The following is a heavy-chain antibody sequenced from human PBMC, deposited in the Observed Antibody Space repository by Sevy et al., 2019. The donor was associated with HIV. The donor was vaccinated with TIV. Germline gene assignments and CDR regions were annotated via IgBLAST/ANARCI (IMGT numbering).Heavy chain of an antibody. Sequence: SETLSLTCTVSGGSISSGGYYWSWIRQHPGKGLEWIGYIYYSGSTYYNPSLKSRVTISVDTSKNQFSLKLGSVTAADTAGYYWAGDPAHQGGGDYFDYWGQGTLVTVSS. CDR1: GGSISSGGYY. CDR2: IYYSGST. J-gene: IGHJ4*02. V-gene: IGHV4-31*03. CDR3: AGDPAHQGGGDYFDY. D-gene: IGHD2-2*01.